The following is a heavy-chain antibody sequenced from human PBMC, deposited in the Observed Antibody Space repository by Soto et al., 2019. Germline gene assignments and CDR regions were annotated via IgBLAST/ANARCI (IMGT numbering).Heavy chain of an antibody. V-gene: IGHV4-31*08. D-gene: IGHD3-16*02. Sequence: QVQLQESGPGLVKPSQTLSLTCSVSGASISSGGFYWSWIRQPPGKGLEWLGYIFHSGTTYYNPSLKGRVSISLDTSKRQFSLKLSSVTAADTAVYFCTVGQWVIPFDYWGQGALVTVPS. CDR1: GASISSGGFY. CDR3: TVGQWVIPFDY. J-gene: IGHJ4*02. CDR2: IFHSGTT.